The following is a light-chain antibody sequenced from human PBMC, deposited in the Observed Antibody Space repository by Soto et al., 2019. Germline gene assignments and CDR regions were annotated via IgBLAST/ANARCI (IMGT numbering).Light chain of an antibody. J-gene: IGKJ4*01. CDR2: DAS. CDR1: QSVSSN. CDR3: QQYLKSPLT. Sequence: ERLMTQSPGTLSVSPGESAPLSCRASQSVSSNLAWYQQKPGQAPRLLIYDASTRATGISARFSGSGSGTDFTLTISRLEPEDFAVYYCQQYLKSPLTFGGGTKVDIK. V-gene: IGKV3-15*01.